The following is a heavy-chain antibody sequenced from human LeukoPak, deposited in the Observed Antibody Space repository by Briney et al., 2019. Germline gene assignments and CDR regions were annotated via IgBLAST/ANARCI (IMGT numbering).Heavy chain of an antibody. Sequence: GGSLRLSCAASGFTFSSYAMSWVRQAPGKGLEWVSAISGSGGSTYYADSVKGRFTISRDNSKNTLYLQMNSLRAEDTAVYYCARDHGAYDILTGRPYPDFDNWGQGTLVTVSS. CDR2: ISGSGGST. D-gene: IGHD3-9*01. CDR3: ARDHGAYDILTGRPYPDFDN. V-gene: IGHV3-23*01. CDR1: GFTFSSYA. J-gene: IGHJ4*02.